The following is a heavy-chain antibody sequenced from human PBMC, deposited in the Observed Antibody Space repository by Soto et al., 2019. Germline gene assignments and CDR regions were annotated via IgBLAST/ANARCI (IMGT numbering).Heavy chain of an antibody. CDR3: ARNRFEYTSSSSYYGMDV. J-gene: IGHJ6*02. CDR1: EFTFSSYG. V-gene: IGHV3-48*03. CDR2: ISSSGSTI. D-gene: IGHD6-6*01. Sequence: GGSLRLSCAASEFTFSSYGMNWVRQARGKGLEWVSCISSSGSTIYYADSLKGRFTFSRDNAKNSLYLQMNSLRAEDTAVYYCARNRFEYTSSSSYYGMDVWGQGTTVTVSS.